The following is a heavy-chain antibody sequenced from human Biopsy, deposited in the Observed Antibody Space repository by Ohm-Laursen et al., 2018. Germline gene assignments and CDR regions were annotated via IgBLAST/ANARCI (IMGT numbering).Heavy chain of an antibody. CDR2: ISPSSGGP. J-gene: IGHJ3*01. Sequence: SVKVSCKASGYTFTDYFLHWVRQAPGQGPEWMGWISPSSGGPNYAQKFQGRVTMIRDTSATTGYMELSSLRSDDTAGYYCARDIMNPSGGGVARADVFDVWGQGTMVTVSS. CDR3: ARDIMNPSGGGVARADVFDV. D-gene: IGHD3-16*01. V-gene: IGHV1-2*02. CDR1: GYTFTDYF.